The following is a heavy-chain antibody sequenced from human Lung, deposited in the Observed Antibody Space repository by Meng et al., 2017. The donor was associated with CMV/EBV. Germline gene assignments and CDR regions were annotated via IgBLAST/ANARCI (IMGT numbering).Heavy chain of an antibody. D-gene: IGHD6-13*01. CDR2: ISAYNGNT. Sequence: ASXXVSXKASGYTFTSYGISWVRQAPGQGLEWMGWISAYNGNTNYAQKLQGRITMTTDTSTSTAYMELRSLRSDNTAVYYCARDFSGYSSSSHYWVQGTXVTVSS. CDR1: GYTFTSYG. J-gene: IGHJ4*02. V-gene: IGHV1-18*01. CDR3: ARDFSGYSSSSHY.